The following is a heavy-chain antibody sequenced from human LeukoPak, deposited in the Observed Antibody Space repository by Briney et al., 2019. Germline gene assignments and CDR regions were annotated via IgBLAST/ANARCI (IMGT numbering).Heavy chain of an antibody. CDR3: ASGSNLLFDY. CDR1: GGSISSSSYY. Sequence: PSETLSLTCTVSGGSISSSSYYWGWLRQPPGKGLEWIGSIYYSGSTYYNPSLKSRVTISVDTSKNQFSLKLSSVTAADTAVYYCASGSNLLFDYWGQGTLVTVSS. D-gene: IGHD4-11*01. CDR2: IYYSGST. J-gene: IGHJ4*02. V-gene: IGHV4-39*01.